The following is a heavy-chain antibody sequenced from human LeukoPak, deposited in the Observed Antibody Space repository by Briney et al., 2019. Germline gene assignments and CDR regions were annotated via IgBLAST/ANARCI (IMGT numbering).Heavy chain of an antibody. CDR3: ARGFDGYYGFDL. Sequence: PGGSLRFSCAASGFTFTTYWMSWVRQAPGKGLEWVANINQDGVEKYYVASVRGRLTISRDNAKNSMYVQMNSLRAEATAVYYCARGFDGYYGFDLWGQGTMVTVSS. CDR1: GFTFTTYW. D-gene: IGHD5-24*01. V-gene: IGHV3-7*05. CDR2: INQDGVEK. J-gene: IGHJ3*01.